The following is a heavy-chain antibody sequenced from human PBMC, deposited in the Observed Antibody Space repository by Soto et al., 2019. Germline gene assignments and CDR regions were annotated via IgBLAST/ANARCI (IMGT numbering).Heavy chain of an antibody. D-gene: IGHD6-19*01. CDR1: GYSFTSYW. Sequence: GESLKISCKGSGYSFTSYWIGWVRQMPGKGLEWMGIIYPGDSDTRYSPSFQGQVTISADKSISTAYLQWSSLKASDTAMYYCARHRGWENYYYYGMDVWGQGTKVTVSS. V-gene: IGHV5-51*01. CDR3: ARHRGWENYYYYGMDV. J-gene: IGHJ6*02. CDR2: IYPGDSDT.